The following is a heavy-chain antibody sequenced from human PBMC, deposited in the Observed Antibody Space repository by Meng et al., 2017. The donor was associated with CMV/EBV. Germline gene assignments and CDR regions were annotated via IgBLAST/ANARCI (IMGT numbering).Heavy chain of an antibody. Sequence: GSLRLSCAVYGGSFSGYYWSWIRQPPGKGLEWIGEINHSGSTNYNPSLKSRVTISVDTSKNQFSLKLSSVTAADTAVYYCAKDGRADIVVVPAAIDYWGQGTLVTVSS. CDR1: GGSFSGYY. V-gene: IGHV4-34*01. CDR3: AKDGRADIVVVPAAIDY. J-gene: IGHJ4*02. D-gene: IGHD2-2*01. CDR2: INHSGST.